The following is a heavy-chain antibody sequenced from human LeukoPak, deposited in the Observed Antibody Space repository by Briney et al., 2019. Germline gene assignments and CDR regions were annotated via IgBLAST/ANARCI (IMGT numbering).Heavy chain of an antibody. CDR2: INAGNGNT. J-gene: IGHJ5*02. V-gene: IGHV1-3*01. Sequence: GASVKVSCTASGYTFTSYAMHWVRQAPGQRLEWIGWINAGNGNTKYSQKFQGRVTITRDTAASTAYMELSSLRSEDTAVYYCARGRRRSLLVVPAEGWFDPWGQGTLVTVSS. CDR3: ARGRRRSLLVVPAEGWFDP. CDR1: GYTFTSYA. D-gene: IGHD2-2*01.